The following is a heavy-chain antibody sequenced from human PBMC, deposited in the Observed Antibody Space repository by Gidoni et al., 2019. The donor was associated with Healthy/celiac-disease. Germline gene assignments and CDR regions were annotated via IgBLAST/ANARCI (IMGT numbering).Heavy chain of an antibody. CDR1: GFTFSSYS. CDR3: ARDISSGWYYFDY. D-gene: IGHD6-19*01. CDR2: ISSISSTI. V-gene: IGHV3-48*01. J-gene: IGHJ4*02. Sequence: EVQLVESGGGLVQPGGSLRLSCPASGFTFSSYSMNWVRQAPRKGLRLVSYISSISSTIYYADSVKGRFTISRDNAKNSLYLQMNSLRAEDTAVYYCARDISSGWYYFDYWVQGTLVTVSS.